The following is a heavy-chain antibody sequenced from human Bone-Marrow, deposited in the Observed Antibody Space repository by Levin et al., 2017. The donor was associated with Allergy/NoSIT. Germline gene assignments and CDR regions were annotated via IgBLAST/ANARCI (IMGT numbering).Heavy chain of an antibody. CDR1: GFTFSTYN. D-gene: IGHD3-22*01. Sequence: GGSLRLSCAASGFTFSTYNMNWVRQAPGKGLEWVSYISSSSSIIFYADSVKGRFTISRDNAKNSLYLQMNSLRAEDTAVYYCARGDDSSGYYLDYWGQGTLVTVSS. CDR3: ARGDDSSGYYLDY. V-gene: IGHV3-48*04. CDR2: ISSSSSII. J-gene: IGHJ4*02.